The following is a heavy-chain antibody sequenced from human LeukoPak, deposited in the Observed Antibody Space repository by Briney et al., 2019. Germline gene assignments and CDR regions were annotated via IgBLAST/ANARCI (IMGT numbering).Heavy chain of an antibody. CDR3: ARVNMVGATHFDY. CDR2: ISSGSTYT. J-gene: IGHJ4*02. CDR1: GFTFSDHY. D-gene: IGHD1-26*01. V-gene: IGHV3-11*06. Sequence: GGSLRLSCEVSGFTFSDHYMSWIRQAPGKRLEWVSYISSGSTYTNYADSVEGRFTISRDNAKHSLYLQMNSLRDDDTAVYYCARVNMVGATHFDYWGQGTLVTVSS.